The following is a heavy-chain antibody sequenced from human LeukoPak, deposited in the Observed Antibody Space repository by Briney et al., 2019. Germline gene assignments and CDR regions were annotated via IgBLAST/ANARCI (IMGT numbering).Heavy chain of an antibody. D-gene: IGHD5-12*01. V-gene: IGHV3-7*01. CDR3: ARGGSGYGPFDY. CDR1: GFTFSSYE. J-gene: IGHJ4*02. Sequence: GGSLRLSCAASGFTFSSYEMNWVRQAPGKGLEWVASINPDGSEKYSVDSVKGRFTISRDNAKNSLYLQMNNLRAEDTAVYYCARGGSGYGPFDYWGQGTLVTVSS. CDR2: INPDGSEK.